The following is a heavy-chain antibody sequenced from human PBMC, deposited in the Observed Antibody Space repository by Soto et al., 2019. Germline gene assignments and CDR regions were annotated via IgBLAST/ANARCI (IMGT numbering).Heavy chain of an antibody. D-gene: IGHD2-15*01. CDR1: GFTFSSYG. J-gene: IGHJ6*03. CDR3: ARDFRYCSGGSCYSNYMDV. Sequence: GGSLRLSCAASGFTFSSYGMHWVRQAPGKGLEWVAVIWYDGSNKYYADSVKGRFTISRDNSKNTLYLQMNSLRAEDTAVYYCARDFRYCSGGSCYSNYMDVWGKGTTVTVSS. CDR2: IWYDGSNK. V-gene: IGHV3-33*01.